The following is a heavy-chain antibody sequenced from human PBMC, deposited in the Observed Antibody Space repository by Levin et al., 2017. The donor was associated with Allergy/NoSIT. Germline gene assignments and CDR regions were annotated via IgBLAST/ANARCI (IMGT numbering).Heavy chain of an antibody. D-gene: IGHD4-17*01. J-gene: IGHJ6*03. Sequence: GGSLRLSCAASGFTFSSYWMHWVRQAPGKGLVWVSRINSDGSDTSYADSVKGRFTISRDTAKNTLYLQMNSLRAEDTAVYYCARGLQSVTNYKGYCYYYYMDVWGKGTTVTVSS. CDR3: ARGLQSVTNYKGYCYYYYMDV. CDR1: GFTFSSYW. V-gene: IGHV3-74*01. CDR2: INSDGSDT.